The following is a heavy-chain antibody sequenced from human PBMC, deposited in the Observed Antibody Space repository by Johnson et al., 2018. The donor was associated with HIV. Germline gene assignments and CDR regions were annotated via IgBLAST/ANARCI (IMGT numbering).Heavy chain of an antibody. CDR3: ARGFEQLDDAFDI. CDR2: LFSCGST. D-gene: IGHD1-1*01. CDR1: GISVSGYY. J-gene: IGHJ3*02. V-gene: IGHV3-66*01. Sequence: VQLVESGGGLVQPGGSLRLSCAASGISVSGYYMSWVRQAPGKGLECVSVLFSCGSTYYADSVKGRFTISRDNSKNTLYLQMNSLRAEDTAVYYCARGFEQLDDAFDIWGQGTMVTVSS.